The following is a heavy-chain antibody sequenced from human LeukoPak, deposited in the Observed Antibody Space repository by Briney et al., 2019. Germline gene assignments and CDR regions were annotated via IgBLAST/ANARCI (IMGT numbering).Heavy chain of an antibody. CDR2: INHNGNVN. CDR1: GFTFSSYW. D-gene: IGHD3-16*01. J-gene: IGHJ6*02. CDR3: ARGGGLDV. Sequence: GGSLRLSCAASGFTFSSYWMNWARQAPGKGLEWVASINHNGNVNYYVDPVKGRFTISRDNAKNSLYLQMSNLRAEDTAVYFCARGGGLDVWGQGDTVTVSS. V-gene: IGHV3-7*03.